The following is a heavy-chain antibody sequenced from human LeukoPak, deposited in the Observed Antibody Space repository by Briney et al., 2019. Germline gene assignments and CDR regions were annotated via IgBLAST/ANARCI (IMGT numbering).Heavy chain of an antibody. D-gene: IGHD2-21*02. CDR2: INPNSGGT. V-gene: IGHV1-2*02. CDR3: ARGKTMVYCGGDCYRFDN. CDR1: GYTFSGYY. Sequence: ASVKVSCKASGYTFSGYYMHWVREAPGQGLEWVGWINPNSGGTNYAQKFQGRVTMTRDTSISTAYMELSRLLSGDTAVYYCARGKTMVYCGGDCYRFDNWGQGTLVTVSS. J-gene: IGHJ4*02.